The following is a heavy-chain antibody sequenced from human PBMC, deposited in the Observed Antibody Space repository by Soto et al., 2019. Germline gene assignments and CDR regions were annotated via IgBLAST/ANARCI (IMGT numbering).Heavy chain of an antibody. Sequence: GGSLRLSCAASGFTFSSYWMHWVRQAPGKGLVWVSRINSDGSSTSYADSVKGRFTISRDNAKNTLYLQMNSLRAEDTAVYYCAREHDYDFWSGYYTGSDYWGQGTLVTVSS. CDR2: INSDGSST. J-gene: IGHJ4*02. V-gene: IGHV3-74*01. D-gene: IGHD3-3*01. CDR1: GFTFSSYW. CDR3: AREHDYDFWSGYYTGSDY.